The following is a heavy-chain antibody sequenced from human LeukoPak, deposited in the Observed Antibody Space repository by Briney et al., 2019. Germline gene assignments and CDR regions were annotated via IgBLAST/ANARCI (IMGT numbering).Heavy chain of an antibody. V-gene: IGHV1-46*01. D-gene: IGHD3-10*01. CDR1: GYTFTSYY. J-gene: IGHJ5*02. CDR2: INPSGGST. Sequence: GASVTVSFKASGYTFTSYYMHWVRQAPGQGLEWMGIINPSGGSTSYAQKFQGRVTMTRDTSTSTVYMELSSLRSEDTAVYYCARDWGTYYYGSGSYSGLLNWFDPWGQGTLVTVSS. CDR3: ARDWGTYYYGSGSYSGLLNWFDP.